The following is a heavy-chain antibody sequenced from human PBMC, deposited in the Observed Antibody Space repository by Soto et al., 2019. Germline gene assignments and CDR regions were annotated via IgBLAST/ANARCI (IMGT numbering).Heavy chain of an antibody. CDR2: IYYSGST. Sequence: SETLSLTCTVSGGSISSYYWSWIRQPPGKGLEWIGYIYYSGSTNYNPSLKSRVTISVDTSKNQFSLKLSSVTAADTAVYYCARAWSNSWYVLDYYYGMDVWGQGTTVTVSS. CDR3: ARAWSNSWYVLDYYYGMDV. J-gene: IGHJ6*02. D-gene: IGHD6-13*01. CDR1: GGSISSYY. V-gene: IGHV4-59*01.